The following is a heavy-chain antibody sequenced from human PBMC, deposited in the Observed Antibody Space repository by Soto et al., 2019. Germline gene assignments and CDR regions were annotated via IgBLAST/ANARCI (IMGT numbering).Heavy chain of an antibody. CDR1: GFTFSGSA. J-gene: IGHJ4*02. CDR2: IRSKANNYAT. CDR3: TRGYGDYVRDY. V-gene: IGHV3-73*01. D-gene: IGHD4-17*01. Sequence: EVQLVESGGGLVQPGESLKLSCAVSGFTFSGSAMHWVRQASGKGLEWVVRIRSKANNYATAYAESVKGRFTISRDDSKNTAYLQMNSLKSEDTAVYYCTRGYGDYVRDYWGQGTLVTVSS.